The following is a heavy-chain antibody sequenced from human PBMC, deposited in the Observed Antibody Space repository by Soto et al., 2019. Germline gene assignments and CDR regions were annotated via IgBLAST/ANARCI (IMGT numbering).Heavy chain of an antibody. Sequence: QVQLQESGPGLVKPSQTLSLTCTVSGGSISSGDYYWSWIRQPPGKGLEWIGYIYYSRSTYYNPSLKSRVAISVDTSKNQFSLKLSSVTAADTAVYYCAREVDSSGYWKYFQHWGQGTLVTVSS. V-gene: IGHV4-30-4*01. D-gene: IGHD3-22*01. CDR3: AREVDSSGYWKYFQH. CDR2: IYYSRST. CDR1: GGSISSGDYY. J-gene: IGHJ1*01.